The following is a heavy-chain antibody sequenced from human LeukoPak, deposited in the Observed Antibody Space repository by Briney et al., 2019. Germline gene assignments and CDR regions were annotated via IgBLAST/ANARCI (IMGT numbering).Heavy chain of an antibody. J-gene: IGHJ5*02. CDR2: TYYSGRT. D-gene: IGHD3-10*01. V-gene: IGHV4-39*01. CDR3: ARGRPDGSGSYYKFDP. Sequence: SETLSLTCTVSGGSISSSSYYWGWIRQPPGKGLEWIGSTYYSGRTYCNPSLKSRVTISVDTSKKQFSLKLSSVTAADTAVYYCARGRPDGSGSYYKFDPWGQGTLVTVSS. CDR1: GGSISSSSYY.